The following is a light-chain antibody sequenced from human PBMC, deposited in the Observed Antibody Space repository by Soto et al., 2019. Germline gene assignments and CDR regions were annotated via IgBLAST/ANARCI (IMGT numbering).Light chain of an antibody. CDR3: SSYTSSSTPGV. J-gene: IGLJ3*02. V-gene: IGLV2-14*01. CDR1: SSDVGGYNY. Sequence: QSALTQPASVSGSPGQSITISCTGTSSDVGGYNYVSWYQQHPGKAPKLMIYEVSNRPSGVSNRFSGSKSCNTASLTISGLLAEDEAAYYCSSYTSSSTPGVFGGGTQLTVL. CDR2: EVS.